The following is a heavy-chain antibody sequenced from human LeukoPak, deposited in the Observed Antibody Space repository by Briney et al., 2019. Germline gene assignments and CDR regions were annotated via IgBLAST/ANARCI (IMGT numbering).Heavy chain of an antibody. Sequence: SGPTLVKPTQTLTLTCTFSGFSLSTSGVGVGWIRQPPGKALEWLALIYWDDDKRYSPSLKSRLTITKDTSKNQVVLTMAHMDPVDTATYYCAHTSWIRVFDYWGQGTLVTVSS. CDR3: AHTSWIRVFDY. V-gene: IGHV2-5*02. D-gene: IGHD5-18*01. J-gene: IGHJ4*02. CDR2: IYWDDDK. CDR1: GFSLSTSGVG.